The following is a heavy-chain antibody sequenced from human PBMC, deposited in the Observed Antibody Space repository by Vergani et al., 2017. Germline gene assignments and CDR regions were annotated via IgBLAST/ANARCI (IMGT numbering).Heavy chain of an antibody. CDR1: GFTFSSYG. J-gene: IGHJ6*02. D-gene: IGHD4-23*01. CDR3: AKVHMVGTYYYYGMDV. Sequence: QVQLVESGGGVVQPGRSLRLSCAASGFTFSSYGMHWVRQAPGKGLEWVAVISYDGSNKYYADSVKGRFTISRDNSKNTLYLKMNSLRAEDTAVYYCAKVHMVGTYYYYGMDVWGQGTTVTVSS. CDR2: ISYDGSNK. V-gene: IGHV3-30*18.